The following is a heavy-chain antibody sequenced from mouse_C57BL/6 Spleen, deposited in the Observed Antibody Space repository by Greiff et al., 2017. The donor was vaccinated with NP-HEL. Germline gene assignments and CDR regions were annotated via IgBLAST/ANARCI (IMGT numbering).Heavy chain of an antibody. V-gene: IGHV5-17*01. CDR2: ISSGSSTI. CDR1: GFTFSDYG. D-gene: IGHD1-1*01. Sequence: EVKVVESGGGLVKPGGSLKLSCAASGFTFSDYGMHWVRQAPEKGLEWVAYISSGSSTIYYADTVKGRFTISRDNAKNTLFLQMTSLRSEDTAMYYCAISYYYGNAMDYWGQGTSVTVSS. CDR3: AISYYYGNAMDY. J-gene: IGHJ4*01.